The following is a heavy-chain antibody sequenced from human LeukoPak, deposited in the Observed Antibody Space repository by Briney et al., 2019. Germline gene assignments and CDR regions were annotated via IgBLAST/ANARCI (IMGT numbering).Heavy chain of an antibody. Sequence: PGGSLRLSCAASGLSFSSFAMSWVRQGPARGLEWVSSIRGNGETFYADSVKGRFTLSSDSSRNTVYFQLNNLRVEDTAIYYCAKMKGHPLPKYYMDVWGQGTTVTVSS. CDR1: GLSFSSFA. CDR2: IRGNGET. V-gene: IGHV3-23*01. CDR3: AKMKGHPLPKYYMDV. J-gene: IGHJ6*01. D-gene: IGHD1-26*01.